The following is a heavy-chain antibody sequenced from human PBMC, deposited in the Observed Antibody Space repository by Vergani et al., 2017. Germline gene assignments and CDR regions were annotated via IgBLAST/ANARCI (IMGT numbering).Heavy chain of an antibody. V-gene: IGHV3-20*04. CDR2: IKWNGGNT. J-gene: IGHJ4*02. CDR3: ARARPLVVGTTPYYSDY. Sequence: EVQLVESGGGVIRPGGSLRLSCAASGFTFDEYDMRCVRQAPGKGLEWVSSIKWNGGNTGYADSVKGRFTISRDNAKNSLYLQMNSLRAEDTAVYYCARARPLVVGTTPYYSDYWGQGALVTVSS. CDR1: GFTFDEYD. D-gene: IGHD1-26*01.